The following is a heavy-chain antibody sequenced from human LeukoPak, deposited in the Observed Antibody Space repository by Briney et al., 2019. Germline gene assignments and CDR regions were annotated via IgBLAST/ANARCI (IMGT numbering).Heavy chain of an antibody. J-gene: IGHJ4*02. CDR3: ARGRANYDSTGYYY. V-gene: IGHV4-59*01. D-gene: IGHD3-22*01. CDR1: GGSINSYY. CDR2: IYSSGST. Sequence: ASETLSLTCSVSGGSINSYYWAWIRQPPGKGLEWIGYIYSSGSTKYNPSLKSRVTITIDTSKNQFSLKSSSVTAADTAVYYCARGRANYDSTGYYYWGQGILVTVSS.